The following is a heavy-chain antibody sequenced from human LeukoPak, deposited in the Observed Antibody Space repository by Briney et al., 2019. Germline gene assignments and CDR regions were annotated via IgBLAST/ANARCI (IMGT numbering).Heavy chain of an antibody. D-gene: IGHD6-19*01. J-gene: IGHJ4*02. CDR2: IIPIFGTA. CDR3: ARDPYSSGWFASDY. CDR1: GGTFSSYA. V-gene: IGHV1-69*01. Sequence: ASVKVSCKASGGTFSSYAISWVRQAPGQGLEWMGGIIPIFGTANYAQKFQGRVTITADESTSTAYMELSSLRSEDTAVYYCARDPYSSGWFASDYWGQGTLVTVSS.